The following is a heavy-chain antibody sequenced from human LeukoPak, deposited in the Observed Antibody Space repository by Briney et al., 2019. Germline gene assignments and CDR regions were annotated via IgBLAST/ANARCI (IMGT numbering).Heavy chain of an antibody. Sequence: ASVKVSCKASGYTFTSYYMHWVRQAPGQGLEGMGIINPSGGSTSYAQKFQGRVTMTRDTSTSTVYMELSSLRSEDTAVYYCAREAGTGASYYYGMDVWGHGTTVTVSS. V-gene: IGHV1-46*01. J-gene: IGHJ6*02. D-gene: IGHD6-19*01. CDR3: AREAGTGASYYYGMDV. CDR2: INPSGGST. CDR1: GYTFTSYY.